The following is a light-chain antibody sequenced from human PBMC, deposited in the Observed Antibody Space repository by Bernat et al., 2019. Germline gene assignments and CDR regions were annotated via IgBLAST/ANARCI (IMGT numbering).Light chain of an antibody. V-gene: IGLV1-51*01. J-gene: IGLJ3*02. Sequence: QSVLTQPPSVSAAPGQKVTISCSGSSSNIGNNYVSWYQQLPGTAPKLLIYDNNKRPSGIPDRFSGSKSGTSATLGITGLQTGDGADYYCGKMDRSLRVFGGGTKLTVL. CDR2: DNN. CDR3: GKMDRSLRV. CDR1: SSNIGNNY.